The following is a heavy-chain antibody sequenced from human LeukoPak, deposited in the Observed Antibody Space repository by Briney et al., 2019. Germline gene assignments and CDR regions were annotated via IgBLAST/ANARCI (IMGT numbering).Heavy chain of an antibody. V-gene: IGHV4-34*01. CDR2: INHSGST. Sequence: SETLSLTCAVYGGSFSGYYWSWIRQPPGKGLEWIGEINHSGSTNYNPSLKSRVTISVDTSKNQSSLKLSSVTAADTAVYYCARVGWGYSYGYSDYWGQGTLVTVSS. D-gene: IGHD5-18*01. CDR3: ARVGWGYSYGYSDY. CDR1: GGSFSGYY. J-gene: IGHJ4*02.